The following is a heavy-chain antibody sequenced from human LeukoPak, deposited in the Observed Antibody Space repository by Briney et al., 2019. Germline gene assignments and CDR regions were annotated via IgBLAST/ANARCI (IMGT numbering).Heavy chain of an antibody. D-gene: IGHD6-19*01. CDR1: GGSINSYY. J-gene: IGHJ4*02. Sequence: SETLSLTCTVSGGSINSYYWSWIRQPAGKGLEWIGRIYTSGSTNYNPSLKSRVTMSVDTSKNQFSLKLSSVTAADTAVYYCAVGIAVAGRGIDYWGQGTLVTVSS. CDR2: IYTSGST. CDR3: AVGIAVAGRGIDY. V-gene: IGHV4-4*07.